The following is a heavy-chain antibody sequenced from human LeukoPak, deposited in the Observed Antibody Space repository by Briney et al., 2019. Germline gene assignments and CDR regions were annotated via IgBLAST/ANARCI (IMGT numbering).Heavy chain of an antibody. CDR1: DDSITMYY. CDR2: INYSGGT. V-gene: IGHV4-39*01. J-gene: IGHJ4*02. CDR3: ARLWSTHCSGGTCPHQPNY. Sequence: SETLSLTCSVSDDSITMYYWTWIRQPPGKGLEWIGSINYSGGTHYNPSLQSRVTISADRSKNQSFLKLSSVTAADTAVYYCARLWSTHCSGGTCPHQPNYWGQGTLVTVSS. D-gene: IGHD2-15*01.